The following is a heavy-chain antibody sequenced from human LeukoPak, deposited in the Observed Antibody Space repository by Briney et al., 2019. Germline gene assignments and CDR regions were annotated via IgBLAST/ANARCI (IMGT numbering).Heavy chain of an antibody. J-gene: IGHJ4*02. V-gene: IGHV4-39*01. Sequence: SETLSLTCSVSGGSITSGDYRWGWNRQSPGKGLEWIGSFYNRGSPYYNPSLKSRVTISLDTSKNQFSLMLSSVTAADTAVYYCAAYCSSTSCQSFDYWGQGTLVTVSS. CDR3: AAYCSSTSCQSFDY. CDR2: FYNRGSP. CDR1: GGSITSGDYR. D-gene: IGHD2-2*01.